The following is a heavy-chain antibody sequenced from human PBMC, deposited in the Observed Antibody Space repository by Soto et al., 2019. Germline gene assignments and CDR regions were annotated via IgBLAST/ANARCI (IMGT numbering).Heavy chain of an antibody. Sequence: EVQLLESGGGLVQPGGSLRLSCAASGFPFSSYAMSWVRQAPGKGLEWVSAISGSGGSTYYADSVNGRFTISRDNSKNTLYLQMNSLRAEDTAVYYCAKAPPMGYYYYMDVWGKGTTVTVSS. CDR2: ISGSGGST. V-gene: IGHV3-23*01. J-gene: IGHJ6*03. D-gene: IGHD2-8*01. CDR3: AKAPPMGYYYYMDV. CDR1: GFPFSSYA.